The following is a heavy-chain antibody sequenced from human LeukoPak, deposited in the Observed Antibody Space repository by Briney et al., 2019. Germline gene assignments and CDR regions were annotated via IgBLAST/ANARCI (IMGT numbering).Heavy chain of an antibody. Sequence: PGGSLRLSCAASGFTVSSNYMSWVRQAPGKGLEWVSVIYSGGSTYYADSVKGRFTISRDNSKNTLYLQMNSLRAEDTAVYYCARDGEELEPDSNYCYYYGMDVWGQGTTVTVSS. CDR3: ARDGEELEPDSNYCYYYGMDV. CDR2: IYSGGST. D-gene: IGHD1-1*01. V-gene: IGHV3-66*01. CDR1: GFTVSSNY. J-gene: IGHJ6*02.